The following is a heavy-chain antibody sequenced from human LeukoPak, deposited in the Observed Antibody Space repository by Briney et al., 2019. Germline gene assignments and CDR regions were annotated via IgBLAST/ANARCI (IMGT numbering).Heavy chain of an antibody. V-gene: IGHV3-74*01. J-gene: IGHJ3*02. CDR2: INTDGSRT. Sequence: GGSLRLSRAASGFTFSTYWMDWVRQAPGKGLVWVSRINTDGSRTSYADSVKGRFAISRDNAKSTLYMQMNSLRGEDTAVYYCVRKAVYGSSAFDIWGQGTMVTVSS. CDR1: GFTFSTYW. CDR3: VRKAVYGSSAFDI. D-gene: IGHD4-23*01.